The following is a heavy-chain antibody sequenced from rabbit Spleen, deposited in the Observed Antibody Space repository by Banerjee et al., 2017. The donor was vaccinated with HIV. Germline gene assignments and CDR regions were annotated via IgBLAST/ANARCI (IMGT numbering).Heavy chain of an antibody. Sequence: QEQLVESGGDLVKPEGSLTLTCTASGFSLRSSDDMCWVRQAPGKGLEWITCIDGGNSGYTYYASWAKGRFTISKTSSTTVTLQMTRLTAADTATYFCARAPYSGNSDYTFNLWGPGTLVTVS. D-gene: IGHD8-1*01. V-gene: IGHV1S45*01. CDR1: GFSLRSSDD. CDR3: ARAPYSGNSDYTFNL. CDR2: IDGGNSGYT. J-gene: IGHJ4*01.